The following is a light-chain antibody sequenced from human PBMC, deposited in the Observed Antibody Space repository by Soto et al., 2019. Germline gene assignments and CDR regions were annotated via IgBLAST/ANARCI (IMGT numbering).Light chain of an antibody. J-gene: IGKJ4*01. V-gene: IGKV3-15*01. CDR2: GAS. CDR3: QQYNNCPPT. Sequence: IVMTQSPPTLSVSPGERATLSCRASQSVSSNLAWYQQKPGQAPRLLIYGASTRATGIPATLSGSGSGTEFTLTISSLQSEDFAVYYCQQYNNCPPTFGGGTKVEIK. CDR1: QSVSSN.